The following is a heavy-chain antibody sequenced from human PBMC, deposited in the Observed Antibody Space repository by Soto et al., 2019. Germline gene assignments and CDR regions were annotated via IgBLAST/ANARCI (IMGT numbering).Heavy chain of an antibody. D-gene: IGHD3-3*01. V-gene: IGHV1-18*01. CDR1: GYTFTSYG. CDR3: ARAATYYDFWSGYSNYFDY. CDR2: ISAYNGNT. J-gene: IGHJ4*02. Sequence: VASVKVSCKASGYTFTSYGISWVRQAPGQGLEWMGWISAYNGNTNYAQKLQGRVTMTTDTSTSTAYMELRSLRSDDTAVYYCARAATYYDFWSGYSNYFDYRGQGTLVTVSS.